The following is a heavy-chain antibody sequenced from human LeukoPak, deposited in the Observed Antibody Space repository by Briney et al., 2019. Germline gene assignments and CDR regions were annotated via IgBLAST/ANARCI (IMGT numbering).Heavy chain of an antibody. Sequence: PSETLSLTCTVSGGSISSSSYYWGWIRQPPGKGLEWIGTIHYRGNTYYNPSLKSRVAISVDTSKNQFSLKLTSVTAADTAMYYCARLVGSSWYHEVLFGRDYWGQGTLVTVSS. CDR3: ARLVGSSWYHEVLFGRDY. CDR2: IHYRGNT. J-gene: IGHJ4*02. D-gene: IGHD6-13*01. CDR1: GGSISSSSYY. V-gene: IGHV4-39*01.